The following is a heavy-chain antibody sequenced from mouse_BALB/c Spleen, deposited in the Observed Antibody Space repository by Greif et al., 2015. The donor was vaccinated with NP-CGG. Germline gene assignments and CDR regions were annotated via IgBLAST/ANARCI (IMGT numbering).Heavy chain of an antibody. Sequence: VKVVESGPGLVQPSQSLSITCTVSGFSLTSYGVHWVRQSPGKGLEWLGVIWSGGSTDYHAAFISRLSISKDNSKSQGFFKMNSLKANDTVIYYGARGRGGYYVNAMDYWGQGTSVTVSS. CDR2: IWSGGST. CDR1: GFSLTSYG. D-gene: IGHD2-3*01. J-gene: IGHJ4*01. CDR3: ARGRGGYYVNAMDY. V-gene: IGHV2-2*02.